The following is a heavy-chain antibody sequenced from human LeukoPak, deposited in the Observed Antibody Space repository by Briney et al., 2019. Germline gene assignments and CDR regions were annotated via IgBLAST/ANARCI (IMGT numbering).Heavy chain of an antibody. CDR1: GYTFTSYA. V-gene: IGHV1-3*02. CDR2: SNAGNGNT. D-gene: IGHD2-2*01. CDR3: ARGPHCSSTSCYEDWFDP. J-gene: IGHJ5*02. Sequence: GASVKVSCKASGYTFTSYAMHWVRQAPGQRLEWMGWSNAGNGNTKYSQEFQGRVTITTDESTSTAYMELSSLRSEDTAVYYCARGPHCSSTSCYEDWFDPWGQGTLVTVSS.